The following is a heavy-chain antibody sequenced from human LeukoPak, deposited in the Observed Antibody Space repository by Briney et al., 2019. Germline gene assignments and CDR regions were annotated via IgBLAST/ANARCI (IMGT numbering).Heavy chain of an antibody. CDR1: GGSISSGGYY. V-gene: IGHV4-31*03. Sequence: SETLSLTCTVSGGSISSGGYYWSWIRQHPGKGLEWIGYIYCSGSTYYNPSLKSRVTISVDTSKNQFSLKLSSVTAADTAVYYCARDRLGIADYWGQGTLVTVSS. CDR3: ARDRLGIADY. CDR2: IYCSGST. J-gene: IGHJ4*02. D-gene: IGHD7-27*01.